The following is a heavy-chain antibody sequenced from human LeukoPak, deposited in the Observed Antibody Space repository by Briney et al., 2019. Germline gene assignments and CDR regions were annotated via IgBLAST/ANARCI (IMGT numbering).Heavy chain of an antibody. CDR2: IIPIFGTA. D-gene: IGHD6-6*01. CDR1: GGTFSSYA. V-gene: IGHV1-69*13. J-gene: IGHJ4*02. CDR3: ARDQEVYSSSSRFDY. Sequence: ASVKVSCKASGGTFSSYAISWVRQAPGQGLGWMGGIIPIFGTANYAQKFQGRVTITADESTSTAYMELSSLRSEDTAVYYCARDQEVYSSSSRFDYWGQGTLVTVSS.